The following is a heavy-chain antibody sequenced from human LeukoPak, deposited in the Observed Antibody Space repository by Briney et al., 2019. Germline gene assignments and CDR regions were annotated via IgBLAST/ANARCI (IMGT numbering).Heavy chain of an antibody. CDR2: ISSSGSMK. V-gene: IGHV3-48*03. CDR1: GFTFSSYE. J-gene: IGHJ4*02. D-gene: IGHD3-10*01. Sequence: GGSLRLSCAASGFTFSSYEMNWVRQAPGKGLEWVSYISSSGSMKYYADSVKGRFTISRDNVKNSLYLQMNSLRAEDTAVYYCARGQYGSGSYYNVWGQGTLVTVSS. CDR3: ARGQYGSGSYYNV.